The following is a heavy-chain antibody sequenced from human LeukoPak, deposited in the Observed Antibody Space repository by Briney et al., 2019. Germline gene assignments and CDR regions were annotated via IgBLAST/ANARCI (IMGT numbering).Heavy chain of an antibody. Sequence: GASAKVSCKASGGTFSSYAISWVRQAPGQGLEWMGRIIPILGIANYAQKFQGRVTITADKSTSTAYMELSSLRSEDTAVYYCARDPYYYDSSGYYVLLDYWGQGTLVTVSS. J-gene: IGHJ4*02. CDR2: IIPILGIA. CDR3: ARDPYYYDSSGYYVLLDY. D-gene: IGHD3-22*01. CDR1: GGTFSSYA. V-gene: IGHV1-69*04.